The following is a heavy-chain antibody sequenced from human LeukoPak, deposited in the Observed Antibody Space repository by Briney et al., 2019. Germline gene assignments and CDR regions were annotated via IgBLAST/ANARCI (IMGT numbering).Heavy chain of an antibody. J-gene: IGHJ4*02. CDR3: ARDHSVGGAKDY. Sequence: GASVKVSCKASGGTFRNYVISWVRQAPGQGLEWMGGIIPIFGAANYGQSSQGRVTITADESTNTAYMELSSLRSDDTAVYYCARDHSVGGAKDYWGQGTLVTVSS. CDR1: GGTFRNYV. CDR2: IIPIFGAA. D-gene: IGHD1-26*01. V-gene: IGHV1-69*13.